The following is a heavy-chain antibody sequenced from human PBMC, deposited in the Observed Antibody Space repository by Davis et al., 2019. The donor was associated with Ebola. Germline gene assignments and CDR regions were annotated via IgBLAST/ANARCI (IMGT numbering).Heavy chain of an antibody. D-gene: IGHD6-19*01. CDR2: IYYSGST. J-gene: IGHJ4*02. CDR3: ANLSGWIHY. Sequence: SETLSLTCTVSGGSISSYYWSWIRQPPGKGLEWIGYIYYSGSTNYNPSLKSRVTISVDTSKNQFSLKLSSVTAADTAVYYCANLSGWIHYWGQGTLVTVSS. V-gene: IGHV4-59*08. CDR1: GGSISSYY.